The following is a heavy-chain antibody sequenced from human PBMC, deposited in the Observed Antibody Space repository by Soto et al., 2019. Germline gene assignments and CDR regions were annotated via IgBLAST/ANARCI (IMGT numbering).Heavy chain of an antibody. CDR1: GGSISSSSYY. D-gene: IGHD2-21*02. CDR3: AGDCGCDCLRSYYYGMDV. J-gene: IGHJ6*02. CDR2: IYYSGST. V-gene: IGHV4-39*02. Sequence: QLQLQESGPGLVKPSETLSLTCTVSGGSISSSSYYWGWIRQPPGKGLEWIGSIYYSGSTYYNPSLKSPVTISVDTPENQFARRLSSVTAADTAVYYCAGDCGCDCLRSYYYGMDVWGQGTTVPVS.